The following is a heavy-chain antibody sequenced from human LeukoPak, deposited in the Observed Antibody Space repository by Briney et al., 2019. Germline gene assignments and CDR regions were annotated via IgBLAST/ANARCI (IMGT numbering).Heavy chain of an antibody. Sequence: SQTLSLTCAISGDSVSSNSVAWNWIRQSPLRGLEWLGRTYYRSKWYNDYAVSVKSRITINPDTSKNQFSLQLNSVTPEDTAVYYCARDDCSGGSCYWCFDPWGQGTLVTVSS. D-gene: IGHD2-15*01. J-gene: IGHJ5*02. CDR2: TYYRSKWYN. CDR1: GDSVSSNSVA. V-gene: IGHV6-1*01. CDR3: ARDDCSGGSCYWCFDP.